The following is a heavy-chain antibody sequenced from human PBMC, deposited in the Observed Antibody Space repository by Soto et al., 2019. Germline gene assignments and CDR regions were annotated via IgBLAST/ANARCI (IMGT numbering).Heavy chain of an antibody. Sequence: PGGSLRLSCAASGFTFSSYWMSWVRQAPGKGLEWVANIKQDGSEEYYVDSVKGRFTISRDNAKNSLYLQMNSLRAEDTAVYYCARARSTSHYTYRPPGMPKYWGQGTLVTVSS. J-gene: IGHJ4*02. D-gene: IGHD1-26*01. V-gene: IGHV3-7*04. CDR1: GFTFSSYW. CDR2: IKQDGSEE. CDR3: ARARSTSHYTYRPPGMPKY.